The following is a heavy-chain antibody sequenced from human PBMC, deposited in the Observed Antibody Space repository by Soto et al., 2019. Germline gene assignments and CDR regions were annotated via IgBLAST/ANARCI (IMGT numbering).Heavy chain of an antibody. D-gene: IGHD3-16*01. V-gene: IGHV4-59*01. CDR1: GGSISDYQ. Sequence: QVQLQESGPGLVKPSETLSLTCSISGGSISDYQWNWIRQPPGKGLEWIGYIYYSGRTNYNPSLKSRLTISLDTSTGQFSLRLRSLTAADTAVYYCARMRGLGEISPYLEYWGQGALVTVSS. CDR2: IYYSGRT. J-gene: IGHJ4*02. CDR3: ARMRGLGEISPYLEY.